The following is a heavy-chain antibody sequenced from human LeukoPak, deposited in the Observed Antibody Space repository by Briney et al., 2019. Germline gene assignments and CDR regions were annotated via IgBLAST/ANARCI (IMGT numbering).Heavy chain of an antibody. D-gene: IGHD6-13*01. Sequence: ASVKVSCKASGYTFTGYYMHWVRQAPGQGLEWMGWINPNSGGTNYAQKFQGRVTMTRDTSISTAYMELSRLRSDDTAVYYCARERVYITWRWFDPWGQGTLVTVSS. CDR1: GYTFTGYY. CDR3: ARERVYITWRWFDP. J-gene: IGHJ5*02. V-gene: IGHV1-2*02. CDR2: INPNSGGT.